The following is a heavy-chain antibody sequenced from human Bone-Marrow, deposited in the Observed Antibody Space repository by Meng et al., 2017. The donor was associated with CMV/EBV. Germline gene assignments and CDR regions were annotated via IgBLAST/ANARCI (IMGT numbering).Heavy chain of an antibody. CDR1: GGSFSGYY. D-gene: IGHD1-1*01. CDR3: AKNKLERPAFDI. V-gene: IGHV4-34*01. J-gene: IGHJ3*02. Sequence: SQTLSLTCAVYGGSFSGYYWSWIRQPPGKGLEWIGEIYHSGSTNYNPSLKSRVTISVDKSKNQFSLKLSSVTAADTAVYYCAKNKLERPAFDIWGQGTMVTVSS. CDR2: IYHSGST.